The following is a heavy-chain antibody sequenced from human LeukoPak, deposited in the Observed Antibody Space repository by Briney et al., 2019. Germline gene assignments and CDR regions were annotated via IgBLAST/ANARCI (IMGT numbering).Heavy chain of an antibody. J-gene: IGHJ4*02. D-gene: IGHD4-11*01. CDR1: GYSFSNYW. Sequence: GESLKISCKASGYSFSNYWIGWVRQMPGKGLEWMGIIYPGDSDTRYSPSFQGQVTISADKSITTGYLQWSSLKASDTAMYYCARAPTSVSNPYYFDYWGQGDLVTVSS. CDR3: ARAPTSVSNPYYFDY. CDR2: IYPGDSDT. V-gene: IGHV5-51*01.